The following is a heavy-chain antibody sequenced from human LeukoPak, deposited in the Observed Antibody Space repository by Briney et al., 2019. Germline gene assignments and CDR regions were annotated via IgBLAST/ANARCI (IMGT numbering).Heavy chain of an antibody. D-gene: IGHD6-19*01. J-gene: IGHJ4*02. CDR3: AKGGHSSGWYHDY. V-gene: IGHV4-61*01. CDR2: LYYSGST. Sequence: PSETLSLTCIVSGGSVRSDNYYWSWIRQPPGRGLEWIGYLYYSGSTNYNPSLKSRITTSVDTSKNQFSLKLSSVTAADTAVYYCAKGGHSSGWYHDYWGQGTLVTVSS. CDR1: GGSVRSDNYY.